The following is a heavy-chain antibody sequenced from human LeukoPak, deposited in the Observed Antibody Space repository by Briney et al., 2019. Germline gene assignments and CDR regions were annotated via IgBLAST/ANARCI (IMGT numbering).Heavy chain of an antibody. V-gene: IGHV3-23*01. J-gene: IGHJ5*02. Sequence: GGSLRLSCAASGFTFSSYAMSWVRQAPGKGLEWVSVISGNGGRTYYADSAKGRFTISRDNSKNTLYLQMNSLRAEDTAVYYCAKVRDLDTVLGRFDNWGQGTLVTVSS. CDR2: ISGNGGRT. D-gene: IGHD5-18*01. CDR3: AKVRDLDTVLGRFDN. CDR1: GFTFSSYA.